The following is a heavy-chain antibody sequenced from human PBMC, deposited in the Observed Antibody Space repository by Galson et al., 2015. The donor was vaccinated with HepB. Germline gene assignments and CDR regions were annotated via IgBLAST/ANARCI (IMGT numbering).Heavy chain of an antibody. J-gene: IGHJ4*02. CDR2: FDPEDGET. CDR1: GYTLTELS. V-gene: IGHV1-24*01. CDR3: ATGDFWSGYYGAADY. Sequence: SCKVSGYTLTELSMHWVRQAPGKGLEWMGGFDPEDGETIYAQKFQGRVTMTEDTSTDTAYMELSSLRSEDTAVYYCATGDFWSGYYGAADYWGQGTLVTVSS. D-gene: IGHD3-3*01.